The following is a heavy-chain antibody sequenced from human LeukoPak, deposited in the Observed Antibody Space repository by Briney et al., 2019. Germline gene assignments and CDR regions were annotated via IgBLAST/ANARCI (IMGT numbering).Heavy chain of an antibody. D-gene: IGHD2-2*01. CDR2: MNPNSGNT. V-gene: IGHV1-8*01. CDR1: GYTFTSYV. CDR3: ARGPPPDIVVVAAEFDP. Sequence: ASVKVSCKASGYTFTSYVINWVRQATGQGLEWMGWMNPNSGNTGYAQKFQGRVTMTRNTSISTAYMELSSLRSEDTAVYYWARGPPPDIVVVAAEFDPWGQGTLVTVSS. J-gene: IGHJ5*02.